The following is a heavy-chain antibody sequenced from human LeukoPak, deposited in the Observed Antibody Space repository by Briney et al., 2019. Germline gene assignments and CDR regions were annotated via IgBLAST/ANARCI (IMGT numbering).Heavy chain of an antibody. Sequence: KPSETPSLTCTVSGGSVSSRSYYWAWIRQPPGKGLEWMGSTHYGGSTYYNPSLKSRVAISVDTSTNQFSLKLSSVTAADTAVYYCASSNQITMVRGDAFDIWGQGTMVTVSS. D-gene: IGHD3-10*01. CDR1: GGSVSSRSYY. J-gene: IGHJ3*02. CDR3: ASSNQITMVRGDAFDI. CDR2: THYGGST. V-gene: IGHV4-39*07.